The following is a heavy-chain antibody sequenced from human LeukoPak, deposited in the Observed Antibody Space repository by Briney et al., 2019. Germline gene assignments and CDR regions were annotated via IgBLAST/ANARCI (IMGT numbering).Heavy chain of an antibody. CDR3: ATGSCSSTSCFDAFDI. Sequence: SVKVSCKASGGTFSSYAISWVRQAPGQGLEWMGGIIPIFGTANYAQKFQGRVTMTEDTSTDTAYMELSSLRSEDTAVYYCATGSCSSTSCFDAFDIWGQGTMVTVSS. CDR1: GGTFSSYA. J-gene: IGHJ3*02. CDR2: IIPIFGTA. V-gene: IGHV1-69*06. D-gene: IGHD2-2*01.